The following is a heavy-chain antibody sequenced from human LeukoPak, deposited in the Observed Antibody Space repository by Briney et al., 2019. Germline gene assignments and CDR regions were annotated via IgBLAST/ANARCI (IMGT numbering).Heavy chain of an antibody. J-gene: IGHJ4*02. D-gene: IGHD2-15*01. CDR1: GGSFSVYY. CDR3: ARLGVAANDY. Sequence: SETLSLTCAVYGGSFSVYYWSWIRQPPGKGLEWIGEINRGGSTNYNPPLKSRVTISVDTSKNQFSLKLSSVTAADTAVYYCARLGVAANDYWGQGTLVTVSS. CDR2: INRGGST. V-gene: IGHV4-34*01.